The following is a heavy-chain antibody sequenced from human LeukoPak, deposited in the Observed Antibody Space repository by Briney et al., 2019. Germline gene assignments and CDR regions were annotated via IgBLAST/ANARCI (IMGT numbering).Heavy chain of an antibody. CDR3: ARVLSNWGNWYFDL. CDR1: GGSFSGYY. V-gene: IGHV4-34*01. J-gene: IGHJ2*01. Sequence: SWALSLTRAVYGGSFSGYYWTWIRQPPGKGLEWIGEINHSGSSNYNPSLKSRVTISVDTSKNQCSLKLTSVTAADTAVYYCARVLSNWGNWYFDLWGRGTLVTVSS. CDR2: INHSGSS. D-gene: IGHD7-27*01.